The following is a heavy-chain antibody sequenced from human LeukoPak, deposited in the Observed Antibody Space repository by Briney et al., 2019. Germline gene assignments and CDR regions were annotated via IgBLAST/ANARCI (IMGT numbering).Heavy chain of an antibody. CDR1: GYTFTSYG. V-gene: IGHV1-69*13. CDR2: IIPIFGTA. CDR3: ARVGETYYYDSSVYYFDY. Sequence: ASVKVSCKASGYTFTSYGISWVRQAPGQGLEWMGGIIPIFGTANYAQKFQGRVTITADESTSTAYMELSSLRSEDTAVYYCARVGETYYYDSSVYYFDYWGQGTLVTVSS. J-gene: IGHJ4*02. D-gene: IGHD3-22*01.